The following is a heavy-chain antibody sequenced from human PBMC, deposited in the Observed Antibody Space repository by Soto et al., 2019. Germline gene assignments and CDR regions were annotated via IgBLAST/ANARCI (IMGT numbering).Heavy chain of an antibody. CDR2: IYSGGIT. V-gene: IGHV3-53*01. CDR1: GLTVSSNY. Sequence: GGSLRLSCAASGLTVSSNYISWVRQAPWKGLEWVSVIYSGGITYYADSVKGRFTISRDNSKNTLYLQMNSLRAEDTAVYYCAIDRWGYDILTGYYTDYYYCMDVCGQATMVSVFS. CDR3: AIDRWGYDILTGYYTDYYYCMDV. J-gene: IGHJ6*01. D-gene: IGHD3-9*01.